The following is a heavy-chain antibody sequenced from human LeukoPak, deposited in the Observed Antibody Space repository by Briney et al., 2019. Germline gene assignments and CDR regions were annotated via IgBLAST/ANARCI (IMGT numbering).Heavy chain of an antibody. Sequence: PSETLSLTCTVSSGSISSSSYYWGWIRQSPGKGLEWIGSIYYNGRTSYNPSLRSRVTISVDTSKNRFSLRLTSVTAADTAVYYCVRLFCGYDNNWYLPDYWGQGTLVSVSS. D-gene: IGHD1-1*01. J-gene: IGHJ4*02. CDR3: VRLFCGYDNNWYLPDY. CDR2: IYYNGRT. CDR1: SGSISSSSYY. V-gene: IGHV4-39*01.